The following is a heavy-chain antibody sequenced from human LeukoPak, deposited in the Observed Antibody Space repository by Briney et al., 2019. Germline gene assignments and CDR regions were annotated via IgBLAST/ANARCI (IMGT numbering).Heavy chain of an antibody. Sequence: PSETLSLTCTVSGYSISSGYYWGWIRQPPGKGLEWIGSIYHSGSTYYNPSLKSRVTISVDTSKNQFSLKLSSVTAADTAVYYCASSKCSSTSCYGSYYYYMDVWGKGTTVTVSS. CDR3: ASSKCSSTSCYGSYYYYMDV. J-gene: IGHJ6*03. CDR2: IYHSGST. CDR1: GYSISSGYY. V-gene: IGHV4-38-2*02. D-gene: IGHD2-2*01.